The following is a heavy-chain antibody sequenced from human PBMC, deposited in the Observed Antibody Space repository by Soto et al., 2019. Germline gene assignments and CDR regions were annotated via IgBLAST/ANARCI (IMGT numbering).Heavy chain of an antibody. CDR3: AREFGIGPSTFDI. D-gene: IGHD3-16*01. J-gene: IGHJ3*02. CDR2: IYYSGST. CDR1: GGSISSGDYY. Sequence: QVQLQESGPGLVKPSQTLSLTCTVSGGSISSGDYYWSWIRQPPGKGLEWIGYIYYSGSTYYNPSLKSRVTISVDTSKSQFSLKLSSVTAADTAVYYCAREFGIGPSTFDIWGQGTMVTVSS. V-gene: IGHV4-30-4*01.